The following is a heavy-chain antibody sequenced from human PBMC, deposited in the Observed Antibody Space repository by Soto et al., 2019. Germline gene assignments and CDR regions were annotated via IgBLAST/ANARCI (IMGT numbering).Heavy chain of an antibody. V-gene: IGHV1-69*02. CDR1: GGTFSSYT. J-gene: IGHJ5*02. CDR3: AGGEVVPAANLDP. CDR2: IIPILGIA. Sequence: QVQLVQSGAEVKKPGSSVKVSCKASGGTFSSYTISWVRQAPGQGLEWMGRIIPILGIANYAQKFQGRVTXTXEXXTSTAYMELSSLRSEETAVYYCAGGEVVPAANLDPWGQGTLVTVSS. D-gene: IGHD2-2*01.